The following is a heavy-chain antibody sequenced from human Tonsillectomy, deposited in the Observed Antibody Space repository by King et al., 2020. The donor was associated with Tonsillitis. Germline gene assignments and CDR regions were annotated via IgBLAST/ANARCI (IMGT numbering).Heavy chain of an antibody. D-gene: IGHD5-18*01. J-gene: IGHJ4*02. CDR2: IYHSGST. Sequence: QLQESGPGLVKPSETLSLTCAVSGYSISSGYYWGWIRQPPGKGLEWIGSIYHSGSTYYNPSLKSRVTISVDTSKNQFSLKLSSVTAADTAVYYCARSPRRGYGYDYWGQGTLVTVSS. V-gene: IGHV4-38-2*01. CDR3: ARSPRRGYGYDY. CDR1: GYSISSGYY.